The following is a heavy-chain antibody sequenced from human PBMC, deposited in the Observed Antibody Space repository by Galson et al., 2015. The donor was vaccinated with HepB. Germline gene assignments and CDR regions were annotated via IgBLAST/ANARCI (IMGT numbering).Heavy chain of an antibody. J-gene: IGHJ5*02. CDR2: IWYDGSNK. D-gene: IGHD6-25*01. CDR1: GFTFSSYG. Sequence: SLRLSCAASGFTFSSYGMHWVRQAPGKGLEWVAVIWYDGSNKYYADSVKGRFTISRDNSKNTLYLQMNSLRAEDTTVYYCARESFVRYSSGGRGFDPWGQGTLVTVSS. CDR3: ARESFVRYSSGGRGFDP. V-gene: IGHV3-33*01.